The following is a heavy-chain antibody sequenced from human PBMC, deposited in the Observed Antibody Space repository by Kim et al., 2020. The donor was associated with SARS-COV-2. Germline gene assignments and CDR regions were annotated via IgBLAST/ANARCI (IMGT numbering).Heavy chain of an antibody. V-gene: IGHV7-4-1*02. Sequence: ASVKVSCKASGYTFTSYAMNWVRQAPGQGLEWMGWINTNTGNPTYAQGFTGRFVFSLDTSVSTAYLQISSLKAEDTAVYYCAGGYYDFLSGYYTLGYWGQGTLVTVSS. D-gene: IGHD3-3*01. CDR3: AGGYYDFLSGYYTLGY. J-gene: IGHJ4*02. CDR1: GYTFTSYA. CDR2: INTNTGNP.